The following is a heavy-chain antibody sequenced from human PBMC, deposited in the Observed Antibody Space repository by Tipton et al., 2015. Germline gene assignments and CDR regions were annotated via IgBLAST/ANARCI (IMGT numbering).Heavy chain of an antibody. CDR2: IYYTGST. Sequence: TLSLTCTVSGGSINRTTDYWAWFRQPPGKGLEWIGTIYYTGSTYYSPSLKSRVTISVDTSKNQFSLRLSPVTAADTAVYYCARQEAGDFLIGFDFWTGYGFDYWGQGTLVTVSS. D-gene: IGHD3/OR15-3a*01. V-gene: IGHV4-39*01. J-gene: IGHJ4*02. CDR3: ARQEAGDFLIGFDFWTGYGFDY. CDR1: GGSINRTTDY.